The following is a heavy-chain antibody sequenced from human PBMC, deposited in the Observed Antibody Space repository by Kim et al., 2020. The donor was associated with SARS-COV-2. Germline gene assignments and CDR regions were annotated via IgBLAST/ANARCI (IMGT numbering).Heavy chain of an antibody. CDR3: ARNSRQLLGFGPQYNWFGP. CDR2: INAGNGNT. Sequence: ASVKVSCKASGYTFTSYAMHWVRQAPGQRLEWMGWINAGNGNTKYSQKFQGRVTITRDTSASTAYMELSSLRSEDTAVYYCARNSRQLLGFGPQYNWFGPWGQGTLVTVSS. J-gene: IGHJ5*02. V-gene: IGHV1-3*01. CDR1: GYTFTSYA. D-gene: IGHD3-10*01.